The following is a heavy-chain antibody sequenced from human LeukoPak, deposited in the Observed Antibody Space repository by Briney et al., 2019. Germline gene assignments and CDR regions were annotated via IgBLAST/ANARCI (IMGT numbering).Heavy chain of an antibody. V-gene: IGHV3-30-3*01. CDR1: GFTFSSYA. Sequence: GGSLRLSCAASGFTFSSYAMHWVRQAPGKGLEWVAVISYDGSNKYYADSVKGRLTISRDNSKNTLYLQMNSLRAEDTAVYYCARGTRSGAFDIWGQGTMVTVSS. CDR2: ISYDGSNK. J-gene: IGHJ3*02. CDR3: ARGTRSGAFDI. D-gene: IGHD1-14*01.